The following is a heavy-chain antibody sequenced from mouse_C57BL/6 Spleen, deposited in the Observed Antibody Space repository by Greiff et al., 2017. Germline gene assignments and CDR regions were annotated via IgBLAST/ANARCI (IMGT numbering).Heavy chain of an antibody. V-gene: IGHV3-6*01. CDR1: GYSITSGYY. CDR2: ISYDGSN. D-gene: IGHD2-4*01. Sequence: EVKLMESGPGLVKPSQSLSLTCSVTGYSITSGYYWNWIRQFPGNKLEWMGYISYDGSNNYNPSLKNRISITRDTSKNQFFQKLNSVTTEDTATYYCARVTMITKWYFDVWGTGTTVTVSS. CDR3: ARVTMITKWYFDV. J-gene: IGHJ1*03.